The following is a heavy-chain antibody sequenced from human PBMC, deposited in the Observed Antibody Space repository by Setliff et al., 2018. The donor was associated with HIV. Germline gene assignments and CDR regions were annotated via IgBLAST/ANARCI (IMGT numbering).Heavy chain of an antibody. J-gene: IGHJ4*02. CDR2: INPSGGST. CDR1: GYTSTKYY. V-gene: IGHV1-46*03. Sequence: GASVKVSCKASGYTSTKYYMHWVRQAPGQGLEWMGIINPSGGSTTYAQKFQGRVIMTRDTSTSTVYMELSSLRSEDTAVYYCAKVWPRGLISFYVYWGQGTLVTVSS. CDR3: AKVWPRGLISFYVY. D-gene: IGHD2-2*01.